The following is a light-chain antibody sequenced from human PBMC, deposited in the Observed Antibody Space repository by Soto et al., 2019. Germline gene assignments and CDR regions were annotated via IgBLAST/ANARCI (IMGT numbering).Light chain of an antibody. J-gene: IGKJ2*01. Sequence: EIVMTQSLATLSVSPGGRATLSCRASQSVSSYLAWYQQRPGQPPRLLIYGASTRATGIPARFSGSGSGTEFSLTISSLQSEDFAVYYCQQYNTWPPKYTFGQGTKLEIK. CDR2: GAS. V-gene: IGKV3-15*01. CDR1: QSVSSY. CDR3: QQYNTWPPKYT.